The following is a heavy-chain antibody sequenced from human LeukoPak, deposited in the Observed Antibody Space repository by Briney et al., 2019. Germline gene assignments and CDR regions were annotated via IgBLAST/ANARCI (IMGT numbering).Heavy chain of an antibody. CDR1: GFTFSSYS. V-gene: IGHV3-21*04. J-gene: IGHJ5*02. Sequence: GGSLRLSCAASGFTFSSYSMNWVRQAPGKGLEWVSSISTGSSYIYYADSVEGRFTISRDNSKNTLYPQMNSLRAEDTAVYYCAKVWLPSSISWGQGTLVTVSP. CDR3: AKVWLPSSIS. CDR2: ISTGSSYI. D-gene: IGHD3-9*01.